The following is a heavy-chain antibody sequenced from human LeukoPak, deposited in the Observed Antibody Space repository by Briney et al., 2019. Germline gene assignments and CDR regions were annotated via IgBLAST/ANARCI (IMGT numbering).Heavy chain of an antibody. Sequence: SETLSLTCTVSGGSISSYYWSWIRQPPGKGLEWIGSMYHSGSTYYNPSLKSRVTISVDTSKNQFSLKLSSVTAADTAVYYCARDVIAAGATAPGGDYWGQGTLVTVSS. CDR3: ARDVIAAGATAPGGDY. J-gene: IGHJ4*02. CDR1: GGSISSYY. V-gene: IGHV4-38-2*02. D-gene: IGHD6-13*01. CDR2: MYHSGST.